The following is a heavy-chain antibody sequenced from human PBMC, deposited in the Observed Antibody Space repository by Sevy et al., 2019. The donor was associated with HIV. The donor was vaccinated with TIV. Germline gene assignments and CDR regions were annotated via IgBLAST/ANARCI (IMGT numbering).Heavy chain of an antibody. J-gene: IGHJ5*02. CDR1: GYTFTSYA. Sequence: ASVKVSCKASGYTFTSYAMHWVRQAPGQRLEWMGWINAGNGNTKYSQKFQGRVTITRDTSASTAYMELSSLRSEDTAVYYGARDGYCSSTSCYSRNWFDPWGQGTLVTVSS. CDR2: INAGNGNT. V-gene: IGHV1-3*01. D-gene: IGHD2-2*01. CDR3: ARDGYCSSTSCYSRNWFDP.